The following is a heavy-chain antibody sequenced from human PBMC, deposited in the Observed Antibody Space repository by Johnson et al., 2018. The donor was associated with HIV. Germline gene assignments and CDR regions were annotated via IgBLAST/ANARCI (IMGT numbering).Heavy chain of an antibody. CDR2: IYSGGST. Sequence: VQLVESGGGLVQPGGSLRLSCVVSGFTVSSNYITWVRQAPGKGLEWVSVIYSGGSTYYADSVKGRFTISRDNSKNTLYLQMNSLRVEDTAVYYCARDPGGSLGAFDIWGQGTIVTVSS. D-gene: IGHD1-26*01. CDR3: ARDPGGSLGAFDI. J-gene: IGHJ3*02. V-gene: IGHV3-66*01. CDR1: GFTVSSNY.